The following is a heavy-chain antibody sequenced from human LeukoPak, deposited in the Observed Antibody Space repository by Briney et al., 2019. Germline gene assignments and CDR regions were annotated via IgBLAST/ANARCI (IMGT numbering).Heavy chain of an antibody. Sequence: SVKASCKASGYTFTTYDINWVRQAPGQGLEWMGRIIPILGIANYAQKFQGRVTITADKSTSTAYMELSSLRSEDTAVYYCARTFSGGIWGQGTLVTVSS. J-gene: IGHJ4*02. V-gene: IGHV1-69*04. CDR3: ARTFSGGI. CDR1: GYTFTTYD. CDR2: IIPILGIA.